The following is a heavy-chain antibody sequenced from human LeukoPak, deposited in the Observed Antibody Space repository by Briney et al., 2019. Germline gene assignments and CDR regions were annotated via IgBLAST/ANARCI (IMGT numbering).Heavy chain of an antibody. D-gene: IGHD6-6*01. J-gene: IGHJ6*03. CDR3: ARDGIGIAARRGLYYYYYMDV. CDR1: GYTLTELS. Sequence: PWASVKVSCKVSGYTLTELSMHWVRQAPGKGLEWMGGFDPEDGETIYAQKFQGRVTMTEDTSTDTAYMELSSLRSEDTAVYYCARDGIGIAARRGLYYYYYMDVWGKGTTVTVSS. CDR2: FDPEDGET. V-gene: IGHV1-24*01.